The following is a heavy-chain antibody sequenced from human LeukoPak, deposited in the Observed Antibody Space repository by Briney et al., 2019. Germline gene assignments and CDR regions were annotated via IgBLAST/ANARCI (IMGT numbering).Heavy chain of an antibody. CDR3: ARHGVDYFGSGSFPTPFDY. CDR2: IYNTGRT. J-gene: IGHJ4*02. V-gene: IGHV4-59*08. Sequence: SGTLSLTCSVSGGSITNYYWSWIRQSPGKGLEWIGFIYNTGRTNYNPSLQSRVTMSIDTSKNQFSLKLSSVTAADTAVYYCARHGVDYFGSGSFPTPFDYWGQGTLVTVSS. D-gene: IGHD3-10*01. CDR1: GGSITNYY.